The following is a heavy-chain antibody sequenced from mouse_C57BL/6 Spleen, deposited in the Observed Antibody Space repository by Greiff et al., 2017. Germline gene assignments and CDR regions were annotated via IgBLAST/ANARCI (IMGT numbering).Heavy chain of an antibody. J-gene: IGHJ4*01. CDR1: GYTFTSYW. Sequence: QVQLKQPGAELVKPGASVKVSCKASGYTFTSYWMHWVKQRPGQGLEWIGRIHPSDSDTNYNQKFKGKATLTVDKSSSTAYMQLSSLTSEDSAVYYCASIYYGNSYAIDYWGQGTSVTVSS. V-gene: IGHV1-74*01. CDR3: ASIYYGNSYAIDY. CDR2: IHPSDSDT. D-gene: IGHD2-1*01.